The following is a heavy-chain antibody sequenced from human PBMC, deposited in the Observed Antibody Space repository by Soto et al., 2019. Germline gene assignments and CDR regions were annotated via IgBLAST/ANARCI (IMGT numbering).Heavy chain of an antibody. D-gene: IGHD4-4*01. CDR1: GASISSGGYS. CDR3: AKDPSPQPIPAVTPGWFDP. Sequence: PSETLSLTCAVSGASISSGGYSWSWIRQPPGKGLEWIGYIYHSGSTYYNPSLKSRLTMSVDMSRRQLYLRLTSVTAADTAVYFCAKDPSPQPIPAVTPGWFDPWGQGIAVTVSS. CDR2: IYHSGST. J-gene: IGHJ5*02. V-gene: IGHV4-30-2*01.